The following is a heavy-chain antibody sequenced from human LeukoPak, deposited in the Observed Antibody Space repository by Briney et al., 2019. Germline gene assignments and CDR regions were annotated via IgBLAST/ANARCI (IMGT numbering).Heavy chain of an antibody. J-gene: IGHJ5*02. D-gene: IGHD3-10*01. CDR3: ARRPDGSGAFDP. CDR2: IYYSGST. V-gene: IGHV4-39*01. CDR1: GGSISSSSYY. Sequence: KSSETLSLTCTVSGGSISSSSYYWGWIRQPPGKGLEWIGSIYYSGSTYYNPSLKSRVTISVDTSKNQFSLKLSSVTAADTAVYYCARRPDGSGAFDPWGQGTLVTVSS.